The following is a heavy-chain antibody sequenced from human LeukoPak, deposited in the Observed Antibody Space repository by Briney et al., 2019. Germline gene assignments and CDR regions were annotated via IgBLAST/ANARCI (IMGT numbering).Heavy chain of an antibody. V-gene: IGHV4-31*03. J-gene: IGHJ4*02. CDR2: IYYSGST. CDR1: GGSISSDDCY. CDR3: ARGSDWNLGY. D-gene: IGHD1-1*01. Sequence: SETLSLTCTVSGGSISSDDCYWNWIRQHPGKGLGWIGYIYYSGSTYYNPSLKSRVTISVDTSKKQFSLKLTSVTAADTAVYYCARGSDWNLGYWGQGTLVTVSS.